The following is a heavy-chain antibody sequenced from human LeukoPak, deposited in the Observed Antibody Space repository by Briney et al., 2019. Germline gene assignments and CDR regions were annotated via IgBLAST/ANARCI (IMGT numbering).Heavy chain of an antibody. CDR2: IYTSGST. CDR1: GGSFSGYY. CDR3: ARDTYYYDSSGYLLFDY. D-gene: IGHD3-22*01. V-gene: IGHV4-4*07. Sequence: SETLSLTCAVYGGSFSGYYWSWIRQPPGKGLEWIGRIYTSGSTNYNPSLKSRVTMSVDTSKNQFSLKLSSVTAADTAVYYCARDTYYYDSSGYLLFDYWGQGTLVTVSS. J-gene: IGHJ4*02.